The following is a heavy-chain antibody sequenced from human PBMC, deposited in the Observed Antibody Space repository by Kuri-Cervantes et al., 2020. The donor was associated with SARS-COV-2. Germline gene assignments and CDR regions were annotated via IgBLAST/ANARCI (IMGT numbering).Heavy chain of an antibody. CDR3: AAAPVTKSPYYYYYYGMDV. Sequence: ASVKVSCKASGYTFTSYDINWVRQAPGQGLEWMGWINPNSGGTNYAQKFQGWVTMTRDTSISTAYMELSRLRSDDTAVYYCAAAPVTKSPYYYYYYGMDVWGQGTTVTVSS. CDR1: GYTFTSYD. V-gene: IGHV1-2*04. D-gene: IGHD4-17*01. CDR2: INPNSGGT. J-gene: IGHJ6*02.